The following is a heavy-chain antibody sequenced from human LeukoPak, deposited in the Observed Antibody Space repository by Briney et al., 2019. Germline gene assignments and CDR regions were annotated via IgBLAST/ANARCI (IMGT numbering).Heavy chain of an antibody. J-gene: IGHJ3*02. D-gene: IGHD3-22*01. Sequence: SETLSLTCAVYGGSFSGYYWSWIRQPPGKGLEWIGEINHSGSTNYNPSLKSRVTISVDTSKNQFSLKLSSVTAADTAVYYCAGLTYYYDSSGFDAFDIWGQGTMVTVSS. CDR2: INHSGST. V-gene: IGHV4-34*01. CDR1: GGSFSGYY. CDR3: AGLTYYYDSSGFDAFDI.